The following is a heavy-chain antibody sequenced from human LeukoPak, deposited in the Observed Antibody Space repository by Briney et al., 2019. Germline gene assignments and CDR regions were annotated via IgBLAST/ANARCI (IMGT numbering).Heavy chain of an antibody. Sequence: SETLSLTCIVSDGSISSSSYYWGWIRQPPGKGLEWIGSVYYNGITYHNPSLKSRVTISVDTSKNQFSLKLSSVTAADTAVYYCARDRPEGSGSYYIGDAFDIWGQGTMVTVSS. CDR2: VYYNGIT. CDR3: ARDRPEGSGSYYIGDAFDI. V-gene: IGHV4-39*07. CDR1: DGSISSSSYY. J-gene: IGHJ3*02. D-gene: IGHD3-10*01.